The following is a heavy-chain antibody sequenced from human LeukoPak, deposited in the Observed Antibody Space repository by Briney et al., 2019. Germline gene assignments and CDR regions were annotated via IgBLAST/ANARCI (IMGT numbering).Heavy chain of an antibody. CDR1: GFTFNNYA. V-gene: IGHV3-23*01. CDR3: ARDVPDHRLRFLEWLFISNGMDV. J-gene: IGHJ6*02. CDR2: ISGSGGST. Sequence: GSLRLSCAASGFTFNNYAMSWVRQAPGKGLEWVSSISGSGGSTYYADSVKGRFTISRDNSKNPLYLQMNSLRAEDTAVYYCARDVPDHRLRFLEWLFISNGMDVWGQGTTVTVSS. D-gene: IGHD3-3*01.